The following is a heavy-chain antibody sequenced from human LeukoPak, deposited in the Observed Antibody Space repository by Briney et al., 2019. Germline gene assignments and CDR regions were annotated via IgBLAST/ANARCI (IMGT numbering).Heavy chain of an antibody. Sequence: GGSLRLSCAASGFTFSSYAMSWVRQAPGKGLEWVSAISGSGGSTYYADSVKGRFTISRDNSKNTLYLQMNSLRAEDTAVYYCARYDVVPAAIHGAFDIWGQGTMVTVSS. CDR3: ARYDVVPAAIHGAFDI. J-gene: IGHJ3*02. CDR2: ISGSGGST. V-gene: IGHV3-23*01. D-gene: IGHD2-2*02. CDR1: GFTFSSYA.